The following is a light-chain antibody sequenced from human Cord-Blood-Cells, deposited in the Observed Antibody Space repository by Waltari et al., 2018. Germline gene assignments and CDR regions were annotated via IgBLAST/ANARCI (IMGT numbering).Light chain of an antibody. CDR2: RNN. CDR1: SNIVGNQG. J-gene: IGLJ1*01. V-gene: IGLV10-54*02. CDR3: SALDSSLSAYV. Sequence: QAGLTQPPSVSKGLRQPATLTCTGNSNIVGNQGAAWLQQHQGHPPKLLSYRNNNRPSGISEGFSASRSGNTASLTITGLQTEDEADYYCSALDSSLSAYVFGTGTKVTVL.